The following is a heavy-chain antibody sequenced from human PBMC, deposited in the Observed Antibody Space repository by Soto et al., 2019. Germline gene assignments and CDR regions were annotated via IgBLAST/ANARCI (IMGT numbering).Heavy chain of an antibody. Sequence: QVQLVESGGGVVQPGGSLRLSCAASGFTFSTYGMHWVRQAPGKGLEWVAVISNDGSYKSSAASVKGRFTISRDNSQNTLYLQMNSLRAEDTAVYYCAKAALAEFDYWGQGILVTVSS. V-gene: IGHV3-30*18. CDR1: GFTFSTYG. CDR2: ISNDGSYK. D-gene: IGHD6-19*01. CDR3: AKAALAEFDY. J-gene: IGHJ4*02.